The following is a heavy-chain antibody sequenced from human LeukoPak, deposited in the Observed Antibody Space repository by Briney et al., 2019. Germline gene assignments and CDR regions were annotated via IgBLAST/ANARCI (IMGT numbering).Heavy chain of an antibody. V-gene: IGHV5-51*01. Sequence: GASLQISPRAAGCTFTNYWIGWGRQMPGKGLEWMGIMYPGDSDTRYSPSFQGQVTLSADKSISTAYLQWSSLKASDTAMYYCAASTYGSGAYVGFDSCGQGTLVTVSS. CDR1: GCTFTNYW. CDR3: AASTYGSGAYVGFDS. CDR2: MYPGDSDT. D-gene: IGHD3-10*01. J-gene: IGHJ4*02.